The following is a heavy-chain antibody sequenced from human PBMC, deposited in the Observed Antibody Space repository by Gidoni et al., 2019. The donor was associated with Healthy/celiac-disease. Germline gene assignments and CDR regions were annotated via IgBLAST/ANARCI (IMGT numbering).Heavy chain of an antibody. CDR2: ISGSGGST. Sequence: EVQLLESGGGLVQPGGSLRLSCAAAGFTFSSYAMSWVRQAPGKGLEWVSAISGSGGSTYYADSVKGRFTISRDNSKNTLYLQMNSLRAEDTAVYYCAKLNYDFWSGYYTGAFDIWGQGTMVTVSS. J-gene: IGHJ3*02. CDR1: GFTFSSYA. CDR3: AKLNYDFWSGYYTGAFDI. V-gene: IGHV3-23*01. D-gene: IGHD3-3*01.